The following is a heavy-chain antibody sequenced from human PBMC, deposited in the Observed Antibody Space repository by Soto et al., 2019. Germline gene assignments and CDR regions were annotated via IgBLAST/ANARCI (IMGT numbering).Heavy chain of an antibody. CDR3: SGSSPSRAFHI. D-gene: IGHD6-19*01. Sequence: SGSMSLGCALCGGCVRTNRYFWCWIRQPPGKGLEWIGSMDHRGTTYYSPSIKSRVTISGDTSKNRFSLNFNSVTAADTAIYYCSGSSPSRAFHICGQAPLVT. V-gene: IGHV4-39*01. J-gene: IGHJ3*02. CDR1: GGCVRTNRYF. CDR2: MDHRGTT.